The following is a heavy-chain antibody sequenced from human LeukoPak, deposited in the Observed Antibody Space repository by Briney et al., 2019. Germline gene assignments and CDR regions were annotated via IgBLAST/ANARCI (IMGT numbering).Heavy chain of an antibody. CDR2: IYYSGST. J-gene: IGHJ4*02. CDR3: ARYDILTGYYLDY. V-gene: IGHV4-30-4*01. D-gene: IGHD3-9*01. Sequence: SETLSLTCTVSGGSISSGDYYWSWIRQPPGKGLEWIGYIYYSGSTYYNPSLKSRVTISVDTSKNQSSLKLSSVTAADTAVYYCARYDILTGYYLDYWGQGTLVTVSS. CDR1: GGSISSGDYY.